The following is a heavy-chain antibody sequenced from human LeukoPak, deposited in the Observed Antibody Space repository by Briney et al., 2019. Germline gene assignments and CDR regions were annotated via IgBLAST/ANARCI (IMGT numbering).Heavy chain of an antibody. D-gene: IGHD3-16*01. V-gene: IGHV3-30*02. CDR2: IRYDGSSK. CDR1: GFTFSTSG. CDR3: AKGLTFGFDY. J-gene: IGHJ4*02. Sequence: GGSLRLSCAASGFTFSTSGMHWVRQAPGKGLEWVAFIRYDGSSKYFADSVKGRFTISRDNSKDTLYLQMNSLRAEDTAVYYCAKGLTFGFDYWGPGTLVTVSS.